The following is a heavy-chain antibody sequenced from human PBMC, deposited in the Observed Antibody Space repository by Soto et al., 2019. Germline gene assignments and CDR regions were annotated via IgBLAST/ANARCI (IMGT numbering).Heavy chain of an antibody. CDR2: IYYSGST. CDR3: ARSPAPHYYYYYMDV. V-gene: IGHV4-39*01. CDR1: GGSISSSSYY. D-gene: IGHD2-15*01. Sequence: SETLSLTCTVSGGSISSSSYYWGWIRQPPGKGLEWIGSIYYSGSTYYNPSLKSRVTISVDTSKNQFSLKLSSVTAADTAVYYCARSPAPHYYYYYMDVWGKGTTVTVSS. J-gene: IGHJ6*03.